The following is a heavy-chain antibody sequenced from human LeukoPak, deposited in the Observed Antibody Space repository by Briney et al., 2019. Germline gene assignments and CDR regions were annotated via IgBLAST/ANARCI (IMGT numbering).Heavy chain of an antibody. J-gene: IGHJ4*02. Sequence: GGSLRLSCAASGFTFSSYAMSWVRQAPGKGLEWVSAISGSGGSTYYADSVKGRFTISRDNSKNTLYLQMNSLRAEDTAVYYCANTPKGDYYDSSGYYCKYYFDYWGQRTLVTVSS. CDR2: ISGSGGST. CDR3: ANTPKGDYYDSSGYYCKYYFDY. V-gene: IGHV3-23*01. D-gene: IGHD3-22*01. CDR1: GFTFSSYA.